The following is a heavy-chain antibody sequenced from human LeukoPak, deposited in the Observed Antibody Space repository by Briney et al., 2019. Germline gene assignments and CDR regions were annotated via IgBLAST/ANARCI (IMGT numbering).Heavy chain of an antibody. D-gene: IGHD5-18*01. V-gene: IGHV4-59*01. CDR3: ARDRPGYSYGSGDYYYGMDV. CDR1: GGSISSYY. CDR2: IYYSGST. Sequence: PSETLSLTCRVSGGSISSYYWSWIRQPPGKGLEWIGYIYYSGSTNYNPSLKSRVTISVDTSKNQFSLKLSSVTAADTAVYYCARDRPGYSYGSGDYYYGMDVWGQGTTVTVSS. J-gene: IGHJ6*02.